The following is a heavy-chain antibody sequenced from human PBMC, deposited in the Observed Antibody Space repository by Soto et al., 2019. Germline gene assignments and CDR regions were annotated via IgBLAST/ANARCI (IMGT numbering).Heavy chain of an antibody. CDR3: ARHSYCSSTSCHYYMDV. J-gene: IGHJ6*03. CDR2: IYYSGST. Sequence: PSETLSLTCTVSGGSISSYYWSCIRQPPGKGLEWIGYIYYSGSTNYNPSLKSRVTISVDTSKNQFSLKLSSVTAADTAVYYCARHSYCSSTSCHYYMDVWGKGTTVTVSS. V-gene: IGHV4-59*08. CDR1: GGSISSYY. D-gene: IGHD2-2*01.